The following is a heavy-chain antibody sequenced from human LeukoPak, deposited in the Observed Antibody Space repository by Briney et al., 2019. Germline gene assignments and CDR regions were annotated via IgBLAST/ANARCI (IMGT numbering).Heavy chain of an antibody. CDR2: ISYDGDHK. CDR1: GFTFTDYA. CDR3: AREYYSGNYYVFDY. V-gene: IGHV3-30-3*01. D-gene: IGHD1-26*01. J-gene: IGHJ4*02. Sequence: GRSLRLSCAASGFTFTDYAIHWVRQAPGKGLEWVAVISYDGDHKYYPDSVKGRFTISRDNSKNTVYLQMNSLRVEDTAVYFCAREYYSGNYYVFDYWGQGTLVTVSS.